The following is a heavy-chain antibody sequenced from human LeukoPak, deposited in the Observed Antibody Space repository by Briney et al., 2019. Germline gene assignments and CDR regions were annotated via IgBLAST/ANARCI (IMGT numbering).Heavy chain of an antibody. D-gene: IGHD3-22*01. CDR2: ISSFDSTT. V-gene: IGHV3-48*03. J-gene: IGHJ4*02. Sequence: PGGSLRLSCVASGFTFSDYEMNWVRQAPGKGLEWVSYISSFDSTTDYADSVRARFTISRDNARTSLYLQMDSLRAEDTAVYFCARDRKYFDSTGYPKRIFDFWGQGTMVTVSS. CDR3: ARDRKYFDSTGYPKRIFDF. CDR1: GFTFSDYE.